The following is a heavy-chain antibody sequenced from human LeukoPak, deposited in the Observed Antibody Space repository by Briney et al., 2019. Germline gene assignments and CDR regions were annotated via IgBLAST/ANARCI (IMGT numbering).Heavy chain of an antibody. D-gene: IGHD3-22*01. CDR2: INPNSGGT. J-gene: IGHJ4*02. V-gene: IGHV1-2*02. CDR1: GYTFTAYY. CDR3: ARDYYDSSGYGSFDY. Sequence: AASVKVSCKASGYTFTAYYMHWVRQAPGQGLEWMGWINPNSGGTNYAQKFQGRVTMTRDTSISTAYMELSRLRSDDTAVFYCARDYYDSSGYGSFDYWGREPWSPSPQ.